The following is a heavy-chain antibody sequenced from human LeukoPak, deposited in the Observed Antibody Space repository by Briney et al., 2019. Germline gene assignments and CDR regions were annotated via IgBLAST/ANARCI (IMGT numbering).Heavy chain of an antibody. Sequence: GGSLRLSCAASGFTFSDHYMDWVRQAPGKGLEWVGRTRNKANSYTTEYAASVEGRFTISRDDSKNSLYLQMNSLKTEDTAVYYCARAPDAFDIWGQGTMVTVSS. CDR3: ARAPDAFDI. CDR2: TRNKANSYTT. CDR1: GFTFSDHY. J-gene: IGHJ3*02. V-gene: IGHV3-72*01.